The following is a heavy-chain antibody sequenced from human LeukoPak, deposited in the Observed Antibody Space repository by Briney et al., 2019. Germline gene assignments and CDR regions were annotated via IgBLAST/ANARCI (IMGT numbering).Heavy chain of an antibody. CDR2: IYYSGST. J-gene: IGHJ4*02. D-gene: IGHD6-6*01. CDR1: GGSISSSSYY. Sequence: PSETLSLTCTVSGGSISSSSYYWGWIRQPPGKGLEWLGSIYYSGSTYYNPSLKSRVTISVDTSKNQFSLKLSSVTAADTAVYYCARHVGSSSEDYFDYWGQGTLVTVSS. V-gene: IGHV4-39*01. CDR3: ARHVGSSSEDYFDY.